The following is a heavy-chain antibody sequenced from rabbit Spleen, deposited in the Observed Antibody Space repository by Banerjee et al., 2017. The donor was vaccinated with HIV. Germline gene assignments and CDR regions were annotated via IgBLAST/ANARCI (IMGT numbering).Heavy chain of an antibody. Sequence: EESGGGLVKPEGSLTLTCTASGFYFSASYWICWVRQAPGKGLEWIACIYGGSSGSTWYASWAKGRFTCSKTSSTTVTLQMTSLTAADTATYFCVREVAAKFGLWGQGTLVTVS. J-gene: IGHJ3*01. CDR2: IYGGSSGST. CDR1: GFYFSASYW. V-gene: IGHV1S45*01. D-gene: IGHD4-1*01. CDR3: VREVAAKFGL.